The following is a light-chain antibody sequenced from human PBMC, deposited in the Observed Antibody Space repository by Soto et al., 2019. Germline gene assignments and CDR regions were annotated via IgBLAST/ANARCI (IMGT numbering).Light chain of an antibody. CDR3: QQYNSYWT. CDR1: QSISSW. CDR2: KAS. V-gene: IGKV1-5*03. Sequence: DILMSQSPSTLSAAVEDRVTITCRASQSISSWLAWYQQKPGKAPKLLIYKASSLESGVPSRFSGSGSGTQFTLTISSLQPDDFATYYCQQYNSYWTFGQGTKVEIK. J-gene: IGKJ1*01.